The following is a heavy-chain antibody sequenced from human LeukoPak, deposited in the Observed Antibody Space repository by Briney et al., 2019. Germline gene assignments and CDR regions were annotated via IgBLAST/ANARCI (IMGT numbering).Heavy chain of an antibody. CDR2: ISSGGTYE. D-gene: IGHD1-14*01. CDR1: GFTFSNYA. CDR3: AKDRHPARTDGYYFDY. Sequence: GKSLRLSCAASGFTFSNYAMHWVRQAPGKGLEWVSLISSGGTYEYYADSVKGRFTISRDNSKNTLYLQMNSLRAEDTAVYYCAKDRHPARTDGYYFDYWGQGTLVTVSS. J-gene: IGHJ4*02. V-gene: IGHV3-30*01.